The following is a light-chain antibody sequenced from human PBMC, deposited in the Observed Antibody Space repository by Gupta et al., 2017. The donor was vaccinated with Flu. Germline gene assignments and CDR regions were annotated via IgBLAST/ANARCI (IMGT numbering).Light chain of an antibody. Sequence: TATLTCTGNSNNVGNQGAAWLQQHQGHPPKLLSYRNNNRPSGISERFSASRSGNTASLTITGLQPEDEADYYCSAWDSSLSEVVFGGGTKLTVL. CDR3: SAWDSSLSEVV. CDR2: RNN. J-gene: IGLJ2*01. V-gene: IGLV10-54*04. CDR1: SNNVGNQG.